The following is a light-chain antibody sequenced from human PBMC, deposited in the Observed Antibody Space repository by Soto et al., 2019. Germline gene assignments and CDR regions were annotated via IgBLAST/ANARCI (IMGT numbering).Light chain of an antibody. Sequence: EIVLTQSPATVSLSPGEGATLSCRASQSVSSNLAWYQQKPGQAPRLLMYGASTRATGITDRFSGSGSGTEFTLTVSRLQSEDFSFYYCQQYSNWPRTCGQGPKVEVK. CDR1: QSVSSN. J-gene: IGKJ1*01. CDR3: QQYSNWPRT. CDR2: GAS. V-gene: IGKV3-15*01.